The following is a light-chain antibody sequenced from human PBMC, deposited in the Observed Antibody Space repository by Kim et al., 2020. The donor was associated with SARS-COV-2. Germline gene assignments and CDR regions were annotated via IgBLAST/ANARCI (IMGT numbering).Light chain of an antibody. J-gene: IGKJ4*01. CDR3: QQYDSPLLT. CDR2: DAS. CDR1: QDIATY. V-gene: IGKV1-33*01. Sequence: DIQMTQSPSSLSASVGGRVTITCQASQDIATYLNWYQLKPGKAPKLLIYDASSLETGVPSRFSGSGSGTHFTFTISSLQPEDIAIYFCQQYDSPLLTFGGGTKVDIK.